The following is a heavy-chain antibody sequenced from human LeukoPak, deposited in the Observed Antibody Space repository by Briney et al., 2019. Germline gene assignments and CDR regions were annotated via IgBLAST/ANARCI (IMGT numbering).Heavy chain of an antibody. Sequence: ASVKVSCKTAGYSFTSYDVNWVRQALGQGLEWMGRLNPHSGDTVYAQKFQGRVTLTRDTSTSTAYMELSGLTTEDTAVYYCTADSGWLVHYWGQGTLVTVSS. V-gene: IGHV1-8*03. J-gene: IGHJ4*02. D-gene: IGHD6-19*01. CDR1: GYSFTSYD. CDR2: LNPHSGDT. CDR3: TADSGWLVHY.